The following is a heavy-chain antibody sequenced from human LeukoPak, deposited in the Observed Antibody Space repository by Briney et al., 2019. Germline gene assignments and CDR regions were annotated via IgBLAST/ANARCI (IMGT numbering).Heavy chain of an antibody. CDR2: ISAYNGNT. Sequence: ASVKVSCKASGYTFTSYGISWVRQAPGQGLEWMGWISAYNGNTNYAQKFQGRVTMTRDTSISTAYMELSRLTSDDTAVYYCARDGPVTGTYYFDYWGQGTLVTVSS. CDR3: ARDGPVTGTYYFDY. J-gene: IGHJ4*02. V-gene: IGHV1-18*01. D-gene: IGHD1-7*01. CDR1: GYTFTSYG.